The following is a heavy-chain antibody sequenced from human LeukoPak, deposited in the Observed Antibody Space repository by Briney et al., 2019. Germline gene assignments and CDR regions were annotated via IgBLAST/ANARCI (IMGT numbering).Heavy chain of an antibody. V-gene: IGHV3-33*01. J-gene: IGHJ4*02. Sequence: GGSLRLSCAASGLTFSTYGMHWVRQAPGKGLEWVAIIWYDGSNKYYADSVKGRFTISRDNSKNTLYLEMNSLRAEDTAVYYCARDYHTSSSHLLDYWGQGTLVTVSS. CDR1: GLTFSTYG. CDR3: ARDYHTSSSHLLDY. CDR2: IWYDGSNK. D-gene: IGHD6-6*01.